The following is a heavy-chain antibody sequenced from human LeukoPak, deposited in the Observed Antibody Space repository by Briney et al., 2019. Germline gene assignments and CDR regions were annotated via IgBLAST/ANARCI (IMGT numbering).Heavy chain of an antibody. J-gene: IGHJ4*02. D-gene: IGHD3-3*01. CDR1: GGSISSGSYY. V-gene: IGHV4-61*02. CDR2: IYTSGST. Sequence: SQTLSLTCTVSGGSISSGSYYWSSIRQPAGKGLEWIGRIYTSGSTNYNPSLKSRVTISVDPSKNQFSLKLSSVTAADTAVYYCARTQYDFGSGTYYFDYWGQGTLVTVSS. CDR3: ARTQYDFGSGTYYFDY.